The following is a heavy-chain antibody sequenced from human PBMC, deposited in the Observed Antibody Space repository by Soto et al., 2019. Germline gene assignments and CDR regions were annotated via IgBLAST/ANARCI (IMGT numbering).Heavy chain of an antibody. V-gene: IGHV3-30-3*01. CDR3: ARPNRHYYYYGMDV. Sequence: QVQLVESGGGVVQPGRSLRLSCAASGFTFSSYAMHWVRQAPGKGLEWVAGISYDGSNKYYADSVKGRFTISRDNSKNTLYLQMNSLRAEDTAVYYCARPNRHYYYYGMDVLGQGTTVTVSS. CDR2: ISYDGSNK. D-gene: IGHD7-27*01. J-gene: IGHJ6*02. CDR1: GFTFSSYA.